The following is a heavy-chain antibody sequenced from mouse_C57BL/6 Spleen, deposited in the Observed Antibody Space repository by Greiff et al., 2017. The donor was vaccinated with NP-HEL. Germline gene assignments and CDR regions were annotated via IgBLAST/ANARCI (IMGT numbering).Heavy chain of an antibody. D-gene: IGHD1-1*01. CDR2: INYDGSST. J-gene: IGHJ1*03. V-gene: IGHV5-16*01. Sequence: EVKLMESEGGLVQPGSSMKLSCTASGFTFSDYYMAWVRQVPEKGLEWVANINYDGSSTYYLDSLKSRFIISRDNAKNILYLQMSSLKSEDTATYYCARDRDGSSPYWYFDVWGTGTTVTVSS. CDR3: ARDRDGSSPYWYFDV. CDR1: GFTFSDYY.